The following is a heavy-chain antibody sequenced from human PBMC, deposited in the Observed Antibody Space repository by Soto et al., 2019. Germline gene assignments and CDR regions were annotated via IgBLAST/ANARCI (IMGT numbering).Heavy chain of an antibody. J-gene: IGHJ4*02. Sequence: QVQLVQSGAEVKRPGSSVKVSCKASGDTFNFHSINWVRQAPGLGLEWMGRVNPILSMSNFAQRFQGRVTMTPDKSKSTAYMDLSGLGSEDTAIYCCATSYGSGYRAFDYWGQGALVTVSS. D-gene: IGHD3-10*01. CDR1: GDTFNFHS. V-gene: IGHV1-69*04. CDR2: VNPILSMS. CDR3: ATSYGSGYRAFDY.